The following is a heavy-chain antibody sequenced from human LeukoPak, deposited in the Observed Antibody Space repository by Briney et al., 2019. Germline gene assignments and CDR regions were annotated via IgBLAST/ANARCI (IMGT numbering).Heavy chain of an antibody. D-gene: IGHD6-13*01. CDR3: ARAPPIAAAFDY. V-gene: IGHV3-66*01. CDR1: GFTVSSNY. Sequence: GGSLRLSCAASGFTVSSNYMSWVRQAPGKGLEWVSVIYSGGSTYYADSVKGRFTISRDNSKNTLYLQMNSLRAEDTAVYYCARAPPIAAAFDYWGQGTLVTVSS. CDR2: IYSGGST. J-gene: IGHJ4*02.